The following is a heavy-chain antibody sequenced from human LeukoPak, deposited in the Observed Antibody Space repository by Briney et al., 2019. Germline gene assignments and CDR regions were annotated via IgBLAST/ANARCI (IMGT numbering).Heavy chain of an antibody. D-gene: IGHD3-10*01. CDR1: GYSFVSYG. Sequence: ASVKVSCKASGYSFVSYGITWVRQAPGQGLEWMGWISAYNGNTNYAQKFQGRVTMTTDTSTSTAYMELGSLKPDDTAVYYCARDRGSGSYSYSWFDPWGQGTLVTVSS. CDR2: ISAYNGNT. V-gene: IGHV1-18*04. J-gene: IGHJ5*02. CDR3: ARDRGSGSYSYSWFDP.